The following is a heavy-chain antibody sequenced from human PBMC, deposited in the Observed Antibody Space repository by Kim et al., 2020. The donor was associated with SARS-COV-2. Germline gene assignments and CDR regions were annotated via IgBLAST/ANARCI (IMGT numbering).Heavy chain of an antibody. CDR3: ARARYFDWLASYYYYYGMDV. Sequence: GESLKISCKGSGYSFTSYWISWVRQMPGKGLEWMGRIDPSDSYTNYSPSFQGHVTISADKSISTAYLQWSSLKASDTAMYYCARARYFDWLASYYYYYGMDVWGQGTTVTVSS. CDR2: IDPSDSYT. D-gene: IGHD3-9*01. V-gene: IGHV5-10-1*01. J-gene: IGHJ6*02. CDR1: GYSFTSYW.